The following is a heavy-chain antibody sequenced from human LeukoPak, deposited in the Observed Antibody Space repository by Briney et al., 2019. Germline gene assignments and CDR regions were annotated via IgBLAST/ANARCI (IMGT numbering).Heavy chain of an antibody. CDR3: AGSGYPKGLDF. V-gene: IGHV3-33*01. Sequence: GGSLRLACAASGFIFSSYNMHWVRQAPGKGLEWVAIIWYDGSNKYYADSVKGRFTISRDNSKKTLYLQMNSLRAEDTAVYYCAGSGYPKGLDFWGQGTLVTVSS. D-gene: IGHD3-22*01. J-gene: IGHJ4*02. CDR1: GFIFSSYN. CDR2: IWYDGSNK.